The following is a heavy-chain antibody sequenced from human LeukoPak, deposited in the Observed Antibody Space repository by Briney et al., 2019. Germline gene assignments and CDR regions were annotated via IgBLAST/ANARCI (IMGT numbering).Heavy chain of an antibody. V-gene: IGHV4-61*02. D-gene: IGHD2-15*01. CDR1: GGSVSSGSYY. Sequence: SQTLSLTCTVSGGSVSSGSYYWSWIRQPAGKGLEWIGRIYTSGSTNYNPSLKSRVTISVDTSKNQFSLKLSSVTAADTAVYYCAREGRYCSGGSCPIDYWGQGTLVTVSS. CDR3: AREGRYCSGGSCPIDY. J-gene: IGHJ4*02. CDR2: IYTSGST.